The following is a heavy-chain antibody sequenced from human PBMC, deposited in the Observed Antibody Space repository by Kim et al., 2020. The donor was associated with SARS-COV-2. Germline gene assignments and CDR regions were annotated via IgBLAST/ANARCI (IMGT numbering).Heavy chain of an antibody. V-gene: IGHV4-59*13. J-gene: IGHJ5*02. D-gene: IGHD2-21*02. CDR2: ILNSGST. CDR3: ARVRVADSATDP. Sequence: SETLSLTCTVSGGSISSNYWSWIWQPQGKGLERIGYILNSGSTNYNPSPKGRITISVDTSKYQFTLKLSPVTAADTAVCYCARVRVADSATDPWGQGTLVTVSS. CDR1: GGSISSNY.